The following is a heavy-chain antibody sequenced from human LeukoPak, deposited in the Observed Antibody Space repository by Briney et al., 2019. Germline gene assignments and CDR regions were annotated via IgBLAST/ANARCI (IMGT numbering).Heavy chain of an antibody. J-gene: IGHJ4*02. V-gene: IGHV4-59*08. CDR2: IQYSGST. Sequence: SETLSLTCTVSGDSISSHYWSWSRQPPGKGLEWIGYIQYSGSTNYNSSLKSRATISADTSKNQFSLKLSSVTAADTAEYYCARRNSGSYYPFDYWGQGTLVTVSS. D-gene: IGHD1-26*01. CDR3: ARRNSGSYYPFDY. CDR1: GDSISSHY.